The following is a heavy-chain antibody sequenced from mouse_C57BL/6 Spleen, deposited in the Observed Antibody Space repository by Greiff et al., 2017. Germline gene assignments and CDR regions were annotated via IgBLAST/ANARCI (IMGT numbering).Heavy chain of an antibody. J-gene: IGHJ4*01. CDR3: ARDTTVVGAMDY. D-gene: IGHD1-1*01. CDR1: GYTFTSYW. V-gene: IGHV1-55*01. CDR2: IYPGSGST. Sequence: QVQLQQSGAELVKPGASVTMSCKASGYTFTSYWITWVQQRPVQGLEWIGDIYPGSGSTNYNEKFKSKVTLTVDTSSSTTYMQLSSLTSEDSAMYYCARDTTVVGAMDYWGQGTSGTVSS.